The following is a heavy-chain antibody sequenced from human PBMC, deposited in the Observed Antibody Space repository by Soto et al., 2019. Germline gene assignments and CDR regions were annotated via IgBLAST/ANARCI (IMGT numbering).Heavy chain of an antibody. Sequence: EVQLVESGGGLVNPGGSLRLSCAASGLTFSSYSMNWVRQAPGKGLEWVSSISTSSSYMYYADSVRGRFTISRDNAKNSLYLQMNSLSAEDTAVYYCASGRPLDYWGQGTLVTVSS. CDR1: GLTFSSYS. J-gene: IGHJ4*02. CDR3: ASGRPLDY. CDR2: ISTSSSYM. V-gene: IGHV3-21*01.